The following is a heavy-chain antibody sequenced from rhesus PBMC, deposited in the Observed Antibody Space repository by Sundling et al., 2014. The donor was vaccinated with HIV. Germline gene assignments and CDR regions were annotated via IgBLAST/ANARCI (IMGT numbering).Heavy chain of an antibody. J-gene: IGHJ4*01. CDR1: GGSISSNY. Sequence: QVQLQESGPGLVKPSETLSLTCAVSGGSISSNYWSWIRQAPGKGLEWIGYSYGSGGSTNYNPSLKSRVAISTDTSKNQFSLKLSSVTAADTAVYYCARVILAGTLFDYWGQGVLVTVSS. D-gene: IGHD1-1-1*01. CDR3: ARVILAGTLFDY. CDR2: SYGSGGST. V-gene: IGHV4-160*01.